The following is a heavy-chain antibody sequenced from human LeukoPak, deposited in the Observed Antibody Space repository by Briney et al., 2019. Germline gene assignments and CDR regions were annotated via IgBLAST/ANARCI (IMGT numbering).Heavy chain of an antibody. CDR1: GYTFTDYY. CDR3: ARANFLYCSSTTYLFDY. V-gene: IGHV1-2*02. J-gene: IGHJ4*02. CDR2: INPNSGDT. D-gene: IGHD2-2*01. Sequence: ASVKASCKASGYTFTDYYMHWVRQAPGQGFEWMGWINPNSGDTNYAQKFQGRVIMTRDTSISTAHMELSRLRSDDTAVYYCARANFLYCSSTTYLFDYWGQGTLVIVSS.